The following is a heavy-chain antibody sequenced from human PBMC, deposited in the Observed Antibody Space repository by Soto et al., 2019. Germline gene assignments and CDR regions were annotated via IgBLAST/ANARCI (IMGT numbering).Heavy chain of an antibody. CDR2: ISASGGRA. D-gene: IGHD3-22*01. CDR3: ARRSTMIRELFQTPVGLDV. CDR1: GLVLSTYA. Sequence: EVQLLESGGGLVQPGGSLRLSCATSGLVLSTYAMSWVRQAPGKGPEWVSGISASGGRAFYADSVKGRFTISRDNSKNMLFLDMNSLRSEDKAVSYWARRSTMIRELFQTPVGLDVWGQGTTVIVSS. J-gene: IGHJ6*02. V-gene: IGHV3-23*01.